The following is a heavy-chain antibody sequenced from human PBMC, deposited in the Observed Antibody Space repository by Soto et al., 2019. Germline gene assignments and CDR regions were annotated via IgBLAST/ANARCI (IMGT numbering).Heavy chain of an antibody. CDR1: GDTFTGYY. J-gene: IGHJ6*02. Sequence: ASVKVSCKASGDTFTGYYMHWVRQAPGQGLEWMGWINPNSGGTNYAQKFQGRVTMTRDTSISTAYMELSRLRSDDTAVYYCASHHGPYYYYGMDVWGQGTTVTVSS. CDR2: INPNSGGT. V-gene: IGHV1-2*02. CDR3: ASHHGPYYYYGMDV.